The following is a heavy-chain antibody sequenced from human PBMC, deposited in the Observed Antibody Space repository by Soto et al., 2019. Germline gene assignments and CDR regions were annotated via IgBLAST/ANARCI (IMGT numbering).Heavy chain of an antibody. V-gene: IGHV2-5*02. CDR1: GFSLSTSGVA. J-gene: IGHJ4*02. Sequence: TRVKNTQTLTLTCPFSGFSLSTSGVAVGWIRQAPRKAPEWLAFIFWDDDKRYSPSLENRLTITKDTSKNQVVLTMTNMDPVDTATYYCACIFYVGRRYLLSYRGRGTPVIGSS. CDR2: IFWDDDK. CDR3: ACIFYVGRRYLLSY. D-gene: IGHD3-3*02.